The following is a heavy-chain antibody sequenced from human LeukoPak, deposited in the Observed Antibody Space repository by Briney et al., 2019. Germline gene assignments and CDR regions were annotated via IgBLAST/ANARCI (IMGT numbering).Heavy chain of an antibody. D-gene: IGHD3-10*01. Sequence: PGGSLRLSCAASGFTFSSYAVHWVRQAPGKGLEYVSSISSNGGSTYYANSVKGRFTISRDNSKNTLYLQMGSLRAEDMAVYYCARARTEDYYGSGSLGAFDIWGQGTMVTVSS. J-gene: IGHJ3*02. CDR3: ARARTEDYYGSGSLGAFDI. V-gene: IGHV3-64*01. CDR1: GFTFSSYA. CDR2: ISSNGGST.